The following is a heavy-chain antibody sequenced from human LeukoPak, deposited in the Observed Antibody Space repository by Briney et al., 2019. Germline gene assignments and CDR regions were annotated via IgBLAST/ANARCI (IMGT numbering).Heavy chain of an antibody. CDR3: ARDNNGWAWDY. CDR2: INPNGGRT. CDR1: GYTFTRHS. V-gene: IGHV1-46*01. D-gene: IGHD6-19*01. Sequence: ASVKVSCKTSGYTFTRHSMHWVRQVPGQGLEWMGIINPNGGRTTYAQKIQGRVTMTRDMSTGTMYMEMSSLRSEDTAVYYCARDNNGWAWDYWGQGTLVTVPS. J-gene: IGHJ4*02.